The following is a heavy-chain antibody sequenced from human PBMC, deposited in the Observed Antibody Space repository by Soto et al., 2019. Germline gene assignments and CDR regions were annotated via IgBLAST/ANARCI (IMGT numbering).Heavy chain of an antibody. CDR3: AKVIYGCNSEHYGIDV. D-gene: IGHD3-16*01. Sequence: QVQLVESGGDVVQPGRSLRLSCAASGFTFSTHGMHWVRQTPGKGLEWVAVISYDGSSKFYTDSVKGRFTISRDNSKNTLYLQMNSLRAEDTAVYFCAKVIYGCNSEHYGIDVWGQGTTVTVSS. J-gene: IGHJ6*02. CDR2: ISYDGSSK. V-gene: IGHV3-30*18. CDR1: GFTFSTHG.